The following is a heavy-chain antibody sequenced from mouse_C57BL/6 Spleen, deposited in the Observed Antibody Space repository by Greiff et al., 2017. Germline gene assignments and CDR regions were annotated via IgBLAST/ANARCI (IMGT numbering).Heavy chain of an antibody. CDR1: GYTFTSYW. V-gene: IGHV1-69*01. D-gene: IGHD2-13*01. CDR3: ARSRDWDYAMDY. CDR2: IDPSDSYT. Sequence: QVQLQQPGAELVMPGASVKLSCKASGYTFTSYWMHWVKQRPGQGLEWIGEIDPSDSYTNYNQKFKGKSTLTVDKSSSTAYMQLSSQTSEDSAVYYCARSRDWDYAMDYWGQGTSVTVSS. J-gene: IGHJ4*01.